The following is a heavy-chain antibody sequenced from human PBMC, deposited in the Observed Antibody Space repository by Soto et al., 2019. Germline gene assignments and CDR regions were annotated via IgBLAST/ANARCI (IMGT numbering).Heavy chain of an antibody. V-gene: IGHV4-61*01. Sequence: SETLSLTCTFSVGSVSSGSYYCSWIRQPPWKGLEWMGYIYYSGSANYNPSLKSRVTISVDTSKNQFSLKLSSVTAADTAVYYCARESWGSRLYWFQPLGQGTRVTVS. CDR1: VGSVSSGSYY. D-gene: IGHD1-26*01. CDR3: ARESWGSRLYWFQP. J-gene: IGHJ5*02. CDR2: IYYSGSA.